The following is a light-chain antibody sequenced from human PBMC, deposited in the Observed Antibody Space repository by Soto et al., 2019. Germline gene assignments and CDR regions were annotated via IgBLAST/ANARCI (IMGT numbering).Light chain of an antibody. J-gene: IGKJ5*01. CDR2: AAS. Sequence: DIQLTQSPSFLSASVGDRFTITCRASQGISSSLAWYQQKPGEAPKLLIYAASTLQSGVPSRFSGSGYGTEFTLTISSLQPEDFASYYCQLLANFPLTFGQGTRLEIK. V-gene: IGKV1-9*01. CDR1: QGISSS. CDR3: QLLANFPLT.